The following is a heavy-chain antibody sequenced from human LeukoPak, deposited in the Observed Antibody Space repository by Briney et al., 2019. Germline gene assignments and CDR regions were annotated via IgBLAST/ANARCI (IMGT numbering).Heavy chain of an antibody. V-gene: IGHV3-66*01. CDR3: ARDPGDIVVVPAAIGAFDI. CDR1: GFTVSSNY. CDR2: IYSGGST. D-gene: IGHD2-2*01. J-gene: IGHJ3*02. Sequence: GGSLRLSCAASGFTVSSNYMSWVRQAPGKGLEGVSVIYSGGSTYYADSVKGRFTISRDNSKNTLYLQMNRLRAEDTAVYYCARDPGDIVVVPAAIGAFDIWGQGTMVTVSS.